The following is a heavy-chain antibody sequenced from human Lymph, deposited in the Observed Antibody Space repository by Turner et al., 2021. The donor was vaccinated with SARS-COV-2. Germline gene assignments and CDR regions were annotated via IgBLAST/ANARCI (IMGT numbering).Heavy chain of an antibody. CDR2: ISSDGVST. D-gene: IGHD3-3*01. Sequence: EVQLVESGGGLVQPGGSLRLSCAASGFTFSSYAMHWVRQAPGKGLEYVSAISSDGVSTYYANSVKGRFTISRDNSKNTLYLQMVSLRAEDMAVYYCARDWRAGNYWGQGTLVTVSS. J-gene: IGHJ4*02. V-gene: IGHV3-64*01. CDR1: GFTFSSYA. CDR3: ARDWRAGNY.